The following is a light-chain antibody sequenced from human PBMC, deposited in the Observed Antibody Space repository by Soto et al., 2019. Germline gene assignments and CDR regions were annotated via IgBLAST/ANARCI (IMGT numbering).Light chain of an antibody. J-gene: IGKJ3*01. Sequence: EVVMTQSPATLSLSPGERATLSCRASQSVSSDLAWYQQKPGQAPRLLIYGASTRATDIPARFSGGGSGTEFTLTISSLQSEDFAIYYCQQYTDWPPITFCPGNKVDIK. CDR1: QSVSSD. CDR2: GAS. V-gene: IGKV3-15*01. CDR3: QQYTDWPPIT.